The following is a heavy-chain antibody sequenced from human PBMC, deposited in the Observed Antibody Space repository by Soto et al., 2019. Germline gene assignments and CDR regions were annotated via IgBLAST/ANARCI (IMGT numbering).Heavy chain of an antibody. J-gene: IGHJ4*02. CDR1: GGTFSSYA. V-gene: IGHV1-69*12. D-gene: IGHD2-15*01. CDR3: ARGPEDYCSGGSCRQFDY. Sequence: QVQLVQSGAEVKKPGSSVKVSCKASGGTFSSYAISWVRQAPGQGLEWMGGIIPIFGTANYAQKAQGRVTITADESTSTAYMELSSRRSEDTAVYYCARGPEDYCSGGSCRQFDYWGQGTLVTVSS. CDR2: IIPIFGTA.